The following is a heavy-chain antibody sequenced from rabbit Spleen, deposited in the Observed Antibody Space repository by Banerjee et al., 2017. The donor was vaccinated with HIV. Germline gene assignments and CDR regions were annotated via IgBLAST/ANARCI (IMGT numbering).Heavy chain of an antibody. Sequence: QQQLEESGGGLVKPEGSLTLTCTASGFSFSSSDYMCWVRQAPGKGLEWVSCIAGSGSGFAYSATWAKGRFTCSKTSSTTVTLQMTSLTVADTATYFCARASVGFNGYNHAYYYGMDLWGPGTLVTVS. CDR3: ARASVGFNGYNHAYYYGMDL. V-gene: IGHV1S45*01. J-gene: IGHJ6*01. CDR1: GFSFSSSDY. CDR2: IAGSGSGFA. D-gene: IGHD6-1*01.